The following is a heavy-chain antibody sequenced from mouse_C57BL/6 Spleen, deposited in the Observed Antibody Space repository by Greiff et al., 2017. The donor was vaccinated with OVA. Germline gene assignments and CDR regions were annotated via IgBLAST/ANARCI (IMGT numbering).Heavy chain of an antibody. J-gene: IGHJ4*01. D-gene: IGHD2-13*01. CDR1: GYTFTSYW. CDR2: IHPNSGST. CDR3: AGADYGDFEGMDY. V-gene: IGHV1-64*01. Sequence: QVQLQQPGAELVKPGASVKLSCKASGYTFTSYWMHWVKQRPGQGLEWIGKIHPNSGSTNYNEKFKSKATLTVDKSSSTAYMQLSSLTSEDSAVYDRAGADYGDFEGMDYWGQGTSVTVSS.